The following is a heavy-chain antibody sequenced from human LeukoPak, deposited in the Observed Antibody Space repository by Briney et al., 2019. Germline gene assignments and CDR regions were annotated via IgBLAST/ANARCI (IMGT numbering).Heavy chain of an antibody. J-gene: IGHJ3*01. CDR3: ARGGVYSKNDAFDF. D-gene: IGHD3-10*01. CDR1: GYTFPIYD. V-gene: IGHV1-8*01. CDR2: MNPSNGDT. Sequence: ASVKVSCKTSGYTFPIYDINWVRQATGQGLEWMAWMNPSNGDTGYAQKFQGRLTVTSNTSISTACMELSSLRSDDTAVYFCARGGVYSKNDAFDFWGLGTMVTVSS.